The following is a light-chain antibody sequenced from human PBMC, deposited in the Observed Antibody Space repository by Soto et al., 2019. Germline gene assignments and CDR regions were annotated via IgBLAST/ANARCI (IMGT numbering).Light chain of an antibody. CDR1: NSNIGRNF. CDR2: SDN. V-gene: IGLV1-47*02. Sequence: QAVVTQPPSASGTPGQRVTISCSGSNSNIGRNFVYWYQQLPGAAPKLLIYSDNQRHSGVPDRFSGSKSGTSASLAISGLRSEDEAAYYCGSWDDSLSGLHWLFGGGTKVTVL. J-gene: IGLJ3*02. CDR3: GSWDDSLSGLHWL.